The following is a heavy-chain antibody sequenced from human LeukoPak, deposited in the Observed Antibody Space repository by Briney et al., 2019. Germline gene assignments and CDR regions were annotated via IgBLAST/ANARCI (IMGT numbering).Heavy chain of an antibody. Sequence: SVKVSCKVSGGTFSSYPISWVRQAPGQGLEWMGEITPIFGEAQDAEKFQGRVTITADEPTSTVYMELTSLRLDDTAMYYCARNSRVASTSGLNYWGQGTLVTVSS. J-gene: IGHJ4*02. D-gene: IGHD5-12*01. CDR1: GGTFSSYP. CDR3: ARNSRVASTSGLNY. CDR2: ITPIFGEA. V-gene: IGHV1-69*01.